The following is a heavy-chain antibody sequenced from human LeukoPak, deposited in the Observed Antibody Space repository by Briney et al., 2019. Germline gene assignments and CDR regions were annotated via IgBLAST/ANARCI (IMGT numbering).Heavy chain of an antibody. CDR2: IIPILGIA. D-gene: IGHD3-22*01. CDR3: ARDLQDDSSGYYPYYFDY. Sequence: SVKVSCKASRGTFSSYTISWVRQAPGQGLEGMGRIIPILGIANYAQKFQGRVTITADKSTSTAYMELSSLRSEDTAVYYCARDLQDDSSGYYPYYFDYWGQGTLVTVSS. V-gene: IGHV1-69*04. J-gene: IGHJ4*02. CDR1: RGTFSSYT.